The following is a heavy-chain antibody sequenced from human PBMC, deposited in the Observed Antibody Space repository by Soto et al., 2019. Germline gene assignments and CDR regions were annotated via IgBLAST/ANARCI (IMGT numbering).Heavy chain of an antibody. D-gene: IGHD3-22*01. CDR2: IWYDGSNK. CDR3: SRDHSSGYYDAFDI. CDR1: GFTFSSYG. Sequence: QVQLVESGGGVVQPGRSLRLSCAASGFTFSSYGMHWVRQAPGKGLEWVAVIWYDGSNKYYADSVKGRFTISRDNSRNTLYLQMTSLRAEDTDVYYCSRDHSSGYYDAFDIWGQGTMVNVSS. V-gene: IGHV3-33*01. J-gene: IGHJ3*02.